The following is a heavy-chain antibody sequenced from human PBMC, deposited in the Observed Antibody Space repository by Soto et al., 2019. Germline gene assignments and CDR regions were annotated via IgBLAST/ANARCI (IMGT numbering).Heavy chain of an antibody. D-gene: IGHD6-6*01. CDR3: ARDSQYSTDWQWFES. Sequence: QVQLVQSGVEVKKPGASVKVSCKASGYTFTNYAISWVRQAPGRGLEWMGWVNTYNGNPNYAQIFQGRVTMTTDTSTATAYMELRRLKSDDSAVYYCARDSQYSTDWQWFESWGQGTVVTVSS. J-gene: IGHJ5*01. V-gene: IGHV1-18*01. CDR1: GYTFTNYA. CDR2: VNTYNGNP.